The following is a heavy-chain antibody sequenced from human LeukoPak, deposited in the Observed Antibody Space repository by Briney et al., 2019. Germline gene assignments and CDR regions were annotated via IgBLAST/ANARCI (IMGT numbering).Heavy chain of an antibody. CDR3: ARDLGATIFDFDY. Sequence: GGSLRLSCAASGFTFSSYNMNWVRQAPGKGLEWVSSITSSSTYIYYADSVKGRFTISRDNAKNSLYLQMNSLRVEDTAVYYCARDLGATIFDFDYWGQGTLVTVSS. V-gene: IGHV3-21*01. CDR2: ITSSSTYI. CDR1: GFTFSSYN. D-gene: IGHD1-26*01. J-gene: IGHJ4*02.